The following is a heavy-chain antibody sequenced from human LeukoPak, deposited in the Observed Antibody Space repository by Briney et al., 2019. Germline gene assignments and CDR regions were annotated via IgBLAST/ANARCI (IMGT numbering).Heavy chain of an antibody. J-gene: IGHJ4*02. Sequence: PGGSLRLSCAASGFTFSSYSMNWVRQAPGKGLEWVSSISNISSYLYYADSVKGRFSISRDNAKHSPYLRMNSLRAKDTSVSYCARGSTTAYYDFWSERISNYFDYWGQGTLVTVYS. CDR2: ISNISSYL. CDR1: GFTFSSYS. D-gene: IGHD3-3*01. CDR3: ARGSTTAYYDFWSERISNYFDY. V-gene: IGHV3-21*01.